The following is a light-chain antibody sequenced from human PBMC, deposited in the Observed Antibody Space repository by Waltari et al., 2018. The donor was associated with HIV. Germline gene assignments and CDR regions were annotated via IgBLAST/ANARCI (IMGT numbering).Light chain of an antibody. CDR1: QSVSSSY. CDR2: GAS. J-gene: IGKJ2*01. Sequence: EIVLTQSPGTLSLSPGERATLSCRASQSVSSSYLAWDQQKPGQAPRRLIYGASSRATGIPDRFSGSGSGTDFTLNISRLEPEDFAVYYCQQYGSSLYTFGQGTKLEIK. V-gene: IGKV3-20*01. CDR3: QQYGSSLYT.